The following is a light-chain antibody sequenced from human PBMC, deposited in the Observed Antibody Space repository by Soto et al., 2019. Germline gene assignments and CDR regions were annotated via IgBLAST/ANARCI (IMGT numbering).Light chain of an antibody. CDR2: GAS. V-gene: IGKV3-15*01. J-gene: IGKJ4*01. CDR1: QSVSSN. CDR3: QPYNSWPLT. Sequence: EIVMTQSPATLSVSTGERATLSCRASQSVSSNLAWYQQKPGQAPRLLIYGASTRATGIPARFSGSGSGTEFTLTISSLQSEDFAVYYCQPYNSWPLTFGGGTKVDIK.